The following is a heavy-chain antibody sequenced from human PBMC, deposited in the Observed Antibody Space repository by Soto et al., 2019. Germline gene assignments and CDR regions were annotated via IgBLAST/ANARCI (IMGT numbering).Heavy chain of an antibody. J-gene: IGHJ4*02. V-gene: IGHV3-30*18. CDR2: ISYDGSNT. Sequence: QVQLVESGGGVVQPGRSLRLSCAASGLTFSSYGMHWVRQAPGKGLEWVAVISYDGSNTYYADSVKGRFTISRDNSKNTLYLQMNSLRAEDTAVYYCAKDHYSCSWSFDYWGQGTLVTVSS. CDR1: GLTFSSYG. CDR3: AKDHYSCSWSFDY. D-gene: IGHD6-13*01.